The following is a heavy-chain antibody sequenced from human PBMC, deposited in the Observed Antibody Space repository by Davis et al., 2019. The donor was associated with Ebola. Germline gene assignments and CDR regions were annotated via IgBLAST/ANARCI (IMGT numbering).Heavy chain of an antibody. D-gene: IGHD5-12*01. CDR3: ARGGGYSGYDYADY. J-gene: IGHJ4*02. V-gene: IGHV1-69*13. Sequence: AASVKVSCKASAGTFSSYAISWVRQAPGQGFEWMGGIIPIFGTANYAQKFQGRVTITADESTSTAYMELSSLRSEDTAVYYCARGGGYSGYDYADYWGQGTLVTVSS. CDR2: IIPIFGTA. CDR1: AGTFSSYA.